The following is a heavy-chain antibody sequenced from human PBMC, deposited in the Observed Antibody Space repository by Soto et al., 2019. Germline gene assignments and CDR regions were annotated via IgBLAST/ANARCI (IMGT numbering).Heavy chain of an antibody. CDR2: ISGSGDST. Sequence: EVQVLESGGGFVQPGGSLRLSCAASGFTLSDYAMTWVRQGPGKGLEWVSAISGSGDSTYYTDSVKGRFTISRDNSKNTLYLEMNGRRAEYKAVYYCAKDFFQDWGHDYYHGMDVWGQGTTVTVSS. CDR3: AKDFFQDWGHDYYHGMDV. CDR1: GFTLSDYA. J-gene: IGHJ6*02. D-gene: IGHD7-27*01. V-gene: IGHV3-23*01.